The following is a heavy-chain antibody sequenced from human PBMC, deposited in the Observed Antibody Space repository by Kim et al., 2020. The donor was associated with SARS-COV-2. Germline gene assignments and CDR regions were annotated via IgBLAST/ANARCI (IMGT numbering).Heavy chain of an antibody. Sequence: GGSLRLSCAASGFIFRSYAMHWVRQAPGKGLEWVAVISYDGSNKYYADSVKGRFTISRDNSKNTLYLQMNSLRAEDTAVYYCAREGEGEVDYWGQGTLVTVSS. CDR2: ISYDGSNK. J-gene: IGHJ4*02. V-gene: IGHV3-30-3*01. CDR3: AREGEGEVDY. CDR1: GFIFRSYA. D-gene: IGHD3-16*01.